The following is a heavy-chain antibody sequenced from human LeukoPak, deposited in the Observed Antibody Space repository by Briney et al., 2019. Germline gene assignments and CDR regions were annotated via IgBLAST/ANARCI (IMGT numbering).Heavy chain of an antibody. CDR1: GFTFSSYG. CDR3: AKNYDYVWGGYRYLDY. Sequence: GGSLRLSCAASGFTFSSYGMHWVRQAPGKGLEWVAFTRYDGSNKYYADSVKGRFTISRDNSKNTLYLQMNSLRAEDTAVYYCAKNYDYVWGGYRYLDYWGQGTLVTVSS. CDR2: TRYDGSNK. V-gene: IGHV3-30*02. D-gene: IGHD3-16*02. J-gene: IGHJ4*02.